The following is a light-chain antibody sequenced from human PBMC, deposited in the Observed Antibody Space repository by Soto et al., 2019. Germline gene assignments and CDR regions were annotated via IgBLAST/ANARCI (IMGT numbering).Light chain of an antibody. CDR3: SSYTSSNTRYV. CDR2: DVS. Sequence: QSALTQPASVSGSPGQWITISCTGTSSDVGGYNYVSWYQQHPGKAPKLMIYDVSSRPSGVSYRFSGSKSGNTASLTISGLQAEDEADYYCSSYTSSNTRYVFGTGTKLTVL. J-gene: IGLJ1*01. V-gene: IGLV2-14*03. CDR1: SSDVGGYNY.